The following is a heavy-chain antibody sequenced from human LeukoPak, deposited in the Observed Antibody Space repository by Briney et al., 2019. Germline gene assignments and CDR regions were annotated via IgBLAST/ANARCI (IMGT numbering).Heavy chain of an antibody. Sequence: SETLSLTCTVSGGSISSSSYYWGWIRQPPGKGLEWIGSIYYSGSTYYNPSLKSRVTISVDTSKNQFSLKLSSVTAADTAVYYRARHKGLTNWFDPWGQGTLVTVSS. CDR2: IYYSGST. CDR3: ARHKGLTNWFDP. J-gene: IGHJ5*02. D-gene: IGHD2-21*02. V-gene: IGHV4-39*01. CDR1: GGSISSSSYY.